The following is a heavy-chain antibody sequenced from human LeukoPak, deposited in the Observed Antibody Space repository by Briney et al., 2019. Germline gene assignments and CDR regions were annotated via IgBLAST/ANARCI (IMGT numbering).Heavy chain of an antibody. D-gene: IGHD3-10*01. CDR2: ISYDGSNK. CDR1: GFTFSSYG. J-gene: IGHJ4*02. CDR3: AKDITMVRGVAIDY. Sequence: GGSLRLSCAASGFTFSSYGMHWVRQAPGKGLKWVAVISYDGSNKYYADSVKGRFTISRDNSKNTLYLQMNSLRAEDTAVYYCAKDITMVRGVAIDYWGQGTLVTVSS. V-gene: IGHV3-30*18.